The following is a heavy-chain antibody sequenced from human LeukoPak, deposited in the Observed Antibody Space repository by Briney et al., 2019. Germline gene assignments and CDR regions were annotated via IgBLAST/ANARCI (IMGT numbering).Heavy chain of an antibody. CDR1: GASISSGGYY. D-gene: IGHD3-3*01. CDR3: ARGSQGITIFGVNGAFDI. J-gene: IGHJ3*02. V-gene: IGHV4-30-2*01. Sequence: SQTLSLTCTVSGASISSGGYYWSWLRQPPGKGLEWIGYIYHSGSTYYNPSLKSRVTISVDRSKNQFSLKLSSVTAADTAVYYCARGSQGITIFGVNGAFDIWGQGTMVTVSS. CDR2: IYHSGST.